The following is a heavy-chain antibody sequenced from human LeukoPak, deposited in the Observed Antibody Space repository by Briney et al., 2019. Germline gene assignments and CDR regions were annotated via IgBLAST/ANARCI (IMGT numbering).Heavy chain of an antibody. CDR1: GFILNDYG. V-gene: IGHV3-33*01. D-gene: IGHD6-19*01. Sequence: GGFLRPSCAASGFILNDYGMHWVRQAPGKGLEWVADIWFDKNQHFADSVKGRFAISRDNSKNTVYLQMNSLRAEDTAVYYCARDQFSSGFLTAADCWGQGTLVTVSS. CDR3: ARDQFSSGFLTAADC. CDR2: IWFDKNQ. J-gene: IGHJ4*02.